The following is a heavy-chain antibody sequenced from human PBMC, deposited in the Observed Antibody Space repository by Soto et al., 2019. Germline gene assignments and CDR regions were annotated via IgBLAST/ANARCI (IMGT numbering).Heavy chain of an antibody. D-gene: IGHD5-12*01. CDR1: GGSISSYY. Sequence: SETLSLTCTVSGGSISSYYWSWIRQPPGKGLEWIGYIYYSGSTNYNPSLKSRVTISVDTSKNQFSLKLSSVTAADTAVYYCARDRRHGGYAGPHVGNNRFDPWGQGTLVTVSS. J-gene: IGHJ5*02. CDR3: ARDRRHGGYAGPHVGNNRFDP. V-gene: IGHV4-59*01. CDR2: IYYSGST.